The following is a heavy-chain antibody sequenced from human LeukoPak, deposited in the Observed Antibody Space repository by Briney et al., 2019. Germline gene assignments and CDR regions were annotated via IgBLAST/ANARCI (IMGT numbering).Heavy chain of an antibody. Sequence: GGSLRLSCAASGFTFSSYWMTWVRQAPGKGLEWVANINQDGSERYYVDSVKGRFTISRDSAKNSLSLQMSSLRAEDTALYYCARGNAMGVWGQGTTVTASS. CDR1: GFTFSSYW. J-gene: IGHJ6*02. CDR2: INQDGSER. CDR3: ARGNAMGV. V-gene: IGHV3-7*01.